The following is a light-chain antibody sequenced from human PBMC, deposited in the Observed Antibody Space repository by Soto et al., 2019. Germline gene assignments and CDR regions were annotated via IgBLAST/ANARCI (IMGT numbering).Light chain of an antibody. Sequence: QAVLTQPPSASGTPGQRVTISCSGSSSNIGTNTVNWYQQLPGSAPKFLIYSNNQRPSGVPDRFSGSKSGTSASLAISGLQPDDESDYYCAAWDGSLNGVLFGGGTKLTVL. CDR1: SSNIGTNT. CDR2: SNN. CDR3: AAWDGSLNGVL. V-gene: IGLV1-44*01. J-gene: IGLJ2*01.